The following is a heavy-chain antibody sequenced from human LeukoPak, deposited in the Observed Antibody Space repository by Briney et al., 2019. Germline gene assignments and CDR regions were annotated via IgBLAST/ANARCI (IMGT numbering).Heavy chain of an antibody. Sequence: SETLSLTCAVYGGSFSGYYWSWIRQPPGKGLEWIGEINHSGSTNYNPSLKSRVTISVDTSKNQFSLKLSSVTAADTAVYYCAGPGCSGGSCYSGVQGFSSALDIWGQGTMVTVSS. CDR3: AGPGCSGGSCYSGVQGFSSALDI. V-gene: IGHV4-34*01. CDR1: GGSFSGYY. J-gene: IGHJ3*02. CDR2: INHSGST. D-gene: IGHD2-15*01.